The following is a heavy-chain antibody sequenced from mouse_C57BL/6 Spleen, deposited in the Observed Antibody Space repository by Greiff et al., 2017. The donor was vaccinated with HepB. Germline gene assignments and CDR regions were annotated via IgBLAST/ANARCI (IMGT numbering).Heavy chain of an antibody. D-gene: IGHD2-3*01. CDR2: FHPYNDDT. CDR1: GYTFTTYP. V-gene: IGHV1-47*01. Sequence: QVQLKESGAELVKPGASVKMSCKASGYTFTTYPIEWMKQNPGKSLAWIGNFHPYNDDTKYNAKFKGKATLTVEKSSSTVYLELSRLTSDDSAVYDCARPYYDGYLDYWGQGTTLTVSS. CDR3: ARPYYDGYLDY. J-gene: IGHJ2*01.